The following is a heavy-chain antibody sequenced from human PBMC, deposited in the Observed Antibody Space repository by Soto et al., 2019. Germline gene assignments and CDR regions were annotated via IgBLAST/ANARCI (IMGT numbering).Heavy chain of an antibody. CDR1: GGSINNHY. CDR3: ARANWYFDY. D-gene: IGHD7-27*01. V-gene: IGHV4-59*11. Sequence: QVQLQESGPGLVKPSETLSLTCTVSGGSINNHYWSWIRQPPGKGLEWIGYIDYTGATNYSPSLASRVTISVDTSKNQCSLKLTSLTAADTAIYYCARANWYFDYWGQGTLVTVSS. J-gene: IGHJ4*02. CDR2: IDYTGAT.